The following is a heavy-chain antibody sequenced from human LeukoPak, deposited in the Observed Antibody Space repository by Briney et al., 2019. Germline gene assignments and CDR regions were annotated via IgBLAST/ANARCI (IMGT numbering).Heavy chain of an antibody. D-gene: IGHD2-15*01. Sequence: ASVKVSCKASGYTFTSYGISWVRQAPGQGLEWMGWISAYNGNTNYAQKFQGRVTITADKSTSTAYMELSSLRSEDTAVYYCARALGYCSGGSCYNNYYYYYYMDVWGKGTTVTVSS. V-gene: IGHV1-18*01. J-gene: IGHJ6*03. CDR2: ISAYNGNT. CDR3: ARALGYCSGGSCYNNYYYYYYMDV. CDR1: GYTFTSYG.